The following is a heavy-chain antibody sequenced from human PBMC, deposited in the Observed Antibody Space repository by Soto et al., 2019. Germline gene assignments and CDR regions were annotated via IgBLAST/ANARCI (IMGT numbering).Heavy chain of an antibody. CDR3: ARDLWGYCGTDCYPLDV. CDR2: IYYSGTT. Sequence: PEETLSLTCIVSGGSISSYYWSWIRQPPGKGLEWIGYIYYSGTTNYNPSLKSRVTISVDTSKNHFSLKLNSVTAADTAVYYCARDLWGYCGTDCYPLDVWGQGTTVTVSS. CDR1: GGSISSYY. D-gene: IGHD2-21*02. J-gene: IGHJ6*02. V-gene: IGHV4-59*01.